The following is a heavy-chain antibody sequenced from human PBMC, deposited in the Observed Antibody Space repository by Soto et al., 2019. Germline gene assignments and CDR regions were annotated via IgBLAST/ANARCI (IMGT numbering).Heavy chain of an antibody. Sequence: SLTCTVSGGSICSGGYYWSWIRQHPGKGLEWIGYIYYSGSTYYNPSLKSRVTISVDTSKNQFSLKLSSVTAADTAVYYCARDGRNGIFDYWGQGTLVTVSS. CDR2: IYYSGST. V-gene: IGHV4-31*03. CDR3: ARDGRNGIFDY. D-gene: IGHD2-21*01. J-gene: IGHJ4*02. CDR1: GGSICSGGYY.